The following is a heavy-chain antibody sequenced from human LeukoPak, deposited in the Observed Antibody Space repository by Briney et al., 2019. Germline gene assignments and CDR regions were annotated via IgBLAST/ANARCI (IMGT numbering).Heavy chain of an antibody. V-gene: IGHV3-30-3*01. CDR2: ISYDGSNK. CDR1: GFTFSSYA. CDR3: ARDHSAGAYLDY. Sequence: PGGSLRLSCAASGFTFSSYAMHWVRQAPGKGLEWVAVISYDGSNKYYADSVKGRFTISRDNSKNTLYLQMNSLRAEYTAVYYCARDHSAGAYLDYWGQGTLVTVSS. D-gene: IGHD1-26*01. J-gene: IGHJ4*02.